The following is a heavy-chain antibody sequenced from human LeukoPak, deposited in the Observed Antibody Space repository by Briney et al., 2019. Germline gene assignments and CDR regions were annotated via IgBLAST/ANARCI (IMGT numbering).Heavy chain of an antibody. CDR3: ARGVQEYSSSYPPDY. V-gene: IGHV1-69*04. CDR1: GGTFSSYA. CDR2: IIPILGIA. Sequence: SVKVSCKASGGTFSSYAISWVRQAPGQGLEWMGRIIPILGIANYAQKFQGRVTITADKSTSAAYMELSSLRSEDTAVYYCARGVQEYSSSYPPDYWGQGTLVTVSS. D-gene: IGHD6-13*01. J-gene: IGHJ4*02.